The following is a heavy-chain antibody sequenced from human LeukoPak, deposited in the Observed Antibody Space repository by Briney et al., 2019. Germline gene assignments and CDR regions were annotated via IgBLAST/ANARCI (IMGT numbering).Heavy chain of an antibody. Sequence: SETLSLTCAVYGGSFSGYYWSWIRQPPGKGLEWIGEINHSGSTNYNPSLKSRVTISVDTSKNQFSLKLDSVTAADTAVYYCARGGWSLDSWGQGILVTVSS. J-gene: IGHJ4*02. D-gene: IGHD6-19*01. CDR3: ARGGWSLDS. CDR1: GGSFSGYY. CDR2: INHSGST. V-gene: IGHV4-34*01.